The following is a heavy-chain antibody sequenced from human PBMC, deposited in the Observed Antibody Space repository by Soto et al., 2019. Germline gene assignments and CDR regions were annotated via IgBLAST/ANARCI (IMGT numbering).Heavy chain of an antibody. J-gene: IGHJ6*02. CDR3: ARETGSIQLWFPYYYYGMDV. V-gene: IGHV3-11*01. CDR1: GFTFSDYY. CDR2: ISSSGSTI. Sequence: GGSLRLSCAASGFTFSDYYMSWIRQAPGQGLEWVSYISSSGSTIYYADSVKGRFTISRDNAKNSLYLQMNSLRAEDTAVYYCARETGSIQLWFPYYYYGMDVWGQGTTVTVSS. D-gene: IGHD5-18*01.